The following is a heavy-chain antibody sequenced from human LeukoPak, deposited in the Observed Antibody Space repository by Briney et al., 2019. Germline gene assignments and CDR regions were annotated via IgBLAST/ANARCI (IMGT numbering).Heavy chain of an antibody. V-gene: IGHV1-2*02. Sequence: ASVKVSCKASGYTFTGYYMHWVRQAPGQGLEWMGWINPNSGGTNYAQKFQGRVTVTRDTSISTAYMELSRLRSDDTAVYYCARLEWLRYRYYFDYWGQGTLVTVSS. CDR3: ARLEWLRYRYYFDY. CDR1: GYTFTGYY. J-gene: IGHJ4*02. CDR2: INPNSGGT. D-gene: IGHD5-12*01.